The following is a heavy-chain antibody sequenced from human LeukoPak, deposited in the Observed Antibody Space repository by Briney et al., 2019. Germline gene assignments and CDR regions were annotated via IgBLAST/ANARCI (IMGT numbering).Heavy chain of an antibody. Sequence: ASVKVSCKASGYTFTGYYIHWVRQAPVQGLEWMGWINPNSGGTNYVQKFQGRVTMTRDTSISTTYMELNRLRFADTAVYYCAVVRAGYSSGRDDDWGPGTLVTASS. V-gene: IGHV1-2*02. CDR1: GYTFTGYY. CDR2: INPNSGGT. CDR3: AVVRAGYSSGRDDD. J-gene: IGHJ4*02. D-gene: IGHD6-19*01.